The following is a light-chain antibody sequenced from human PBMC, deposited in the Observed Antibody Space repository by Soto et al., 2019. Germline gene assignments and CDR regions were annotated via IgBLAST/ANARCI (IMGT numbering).Light chain of an antibody. CDR3: QQYGSSL. Sequence: EIVLTQSPGTLSLSPGERETHSCRASQSVSSSYLAWYQQKPGQAPRLLIYGASSRATGIPDRFSGSGSGTDFTLTISRLEPEDFAVYYCQQYGSSLFGGGTKVDIK. V-gene: IGKV3-20*01. J-gene: IGKJ4*01. CDR1: QSVSSSY. CDR2: GAS.